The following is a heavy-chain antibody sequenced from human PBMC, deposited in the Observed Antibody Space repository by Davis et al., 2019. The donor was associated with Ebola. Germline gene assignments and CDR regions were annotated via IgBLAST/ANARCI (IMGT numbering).Heavy chain of an antibody. CDR3: ARGNYYSFDY. CDR2: LNSDGSTT. V-gene: IGHV3-74*01. J-gene: IGHJ4*02. CDR1: GFTFSTNW. D-gene: IGHD3-10*01. Sequence: GESLKISCAASGFTFSTNWMSWVRQAPGKGLVWVSRLNSDGSTTNYADSVKGRFTISRDNAKNTLYLQVNSLTVEDTAVYYCARGNYYSFDYWGQGTLVTVSS.